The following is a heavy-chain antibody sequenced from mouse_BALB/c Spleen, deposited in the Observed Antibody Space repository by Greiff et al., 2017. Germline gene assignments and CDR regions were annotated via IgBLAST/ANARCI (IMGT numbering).Heavy chain of an antibody. CDR1: GFSLTSYG. CDR2: IWAGGST. Sequence: VKLVESGPGLVAPSQSLSITCTVSGFSLTSYGVHWVRQPPGKGLEWLGVIWAGGSTNYNSALMSRLSISKDNSKSQVFLKMNSLQTDDTAMYYCARDTIGLGLRRGAMDYWGQGTSVTVSS. CDR3: ARDTIGLGLRRGAMDY. V-gene: IGHV2-9*02. D-gene: IGHD2-4*01. J-gene: IGHJ4*01.